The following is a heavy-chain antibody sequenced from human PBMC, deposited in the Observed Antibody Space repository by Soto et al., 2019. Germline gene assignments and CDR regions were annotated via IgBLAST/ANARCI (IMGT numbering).Heavy chain of an antibody. CDR2: INAGNGNT. CDR1: GYTFTSYA. Sequence: QVQLVQSGAEVKKPGASVKVSCKASGYTFTSYAMHWVRQAPGQRLEWMGWINAGNGNTKYSQKFQGRVTINRDTSASTAYMELSSLISEDTAVYFCATPRSGSPPYYYYGLDVWGQGTTVTVSS. V-gene: IGHV1-3*01. J-gene: IGHJ6*02. CDR3: ATPRSGSPPYYYYGLDV. D-gene: IGHD1-26*01.